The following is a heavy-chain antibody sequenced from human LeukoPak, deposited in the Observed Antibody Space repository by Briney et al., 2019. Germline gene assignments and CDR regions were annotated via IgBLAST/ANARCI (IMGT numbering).Heavy chain of an antibody. V-gene: IGHV4-39*07. CDR2: IYYSGST. CDR3: ARGRISSSWFPNRFDP. J-gene: IGHJ5*02. Sequence: SETLSLTCTVSGGPISSSSYYWGWIRQPPGKGLEWIGSIYYSGSTYYNPSLKSRVTISVDTSKNQFSLKLSSVTAADTAVYYCARGRISSSWFPNRFDPWGQGTLVTVSS. D-gene: IGHD6-13*01. CDR1: GGPISSSSYY.